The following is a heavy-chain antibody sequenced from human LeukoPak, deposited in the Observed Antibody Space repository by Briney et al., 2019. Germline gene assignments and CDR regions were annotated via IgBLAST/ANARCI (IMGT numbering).Heavy chain of an antibody. J-gene: IGHJ4*02. CDR1: GFTVSSNY. CDR3: ARGLMDSSSSLDY. D-gene: IGHD6-6*01. CDR2: IYSGGST. Sequence: GGSLRLSCAASGFTVSSNYMSWVRQAPGKGLEWVSVIYSGGSTYYADSVKGRFTISRDNSKNTLYLQMNSLRAEDTAVYYCARGLMDSSSSLDYWGQGTLVTVSS. V-gene: IGHV3-53*01.